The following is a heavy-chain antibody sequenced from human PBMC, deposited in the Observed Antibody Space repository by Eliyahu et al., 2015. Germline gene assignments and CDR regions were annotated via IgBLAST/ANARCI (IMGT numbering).Heavy chain of an antibody. D-gene: IGHD3-22*01. CDR1: GSSFNTHW. CDR3: ARRSDYFDGSGFGY. J-gene: IGHJ4*02. Sequence: EVQLVQSGAEVKEPGESLTISXXSFGSSFNTHWIAWVRQAPGKGLEWMGIIYPGDSDTRYSPAFQGRVSISVDSFTTTAFLRWGSLRASDTAMYYCARRSDYFDGSGFGYWGQGTRVTVSS. V-gene: IGHV5-51*01. CDR2: IYPGDSDT.